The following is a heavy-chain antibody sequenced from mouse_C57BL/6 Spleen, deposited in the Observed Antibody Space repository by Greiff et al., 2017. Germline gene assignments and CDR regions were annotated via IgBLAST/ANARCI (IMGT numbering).Heavy chain of an antibody. CDR1: GYTFTDYE. D-gene: IGHD2-4*01. V-gene: IGHV1-15*01. CDR2: IDPETGGT. Sequence: VQLQQSGAELVRPGASVTLSCKASGYTFTDYELHWVKQTPVHGLEWIGAIDPETGGTAYNQKFKGKAILTADKSSSTAYMELRSLTSEDSAVYYCTRNDYDGGYAMDDWGQGTSVTVSS. CDR3: TRNDYDGGYAMDD. J-gene: IGHJ4*01.